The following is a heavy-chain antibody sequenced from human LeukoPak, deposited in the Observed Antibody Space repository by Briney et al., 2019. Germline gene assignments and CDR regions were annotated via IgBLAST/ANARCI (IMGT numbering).Heavy chain of an antibody. V-gene: IGHV3-23*01. J-gene: IGHJ4*02. Sequence: GGSPRLSCAASGFTLSSYAMSWVRQAPGKGLEWVSAISDSGNTYHADSVKGRFTISRDSSKNTLFLQMNRLRPEDAAVYYCAKAPVTTCRGAYCYPFDYWGQGTLVTVSS. CDR3: AKAPVTTCRGAYCYPFDY. CDR2: ISDSGNT. D-gene: IGHD2-21*01. CDR1: GFTLSSYA.